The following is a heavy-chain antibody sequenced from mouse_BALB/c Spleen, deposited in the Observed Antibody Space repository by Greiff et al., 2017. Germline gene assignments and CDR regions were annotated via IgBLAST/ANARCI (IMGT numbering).Heavy chain of an antibody. CDR3: SRALITTIVATRAMDY. CDR1: GFTFSDYY. V-gene: IGHV5-4*02. J-gene: IGHJ4*01. D-gene: IGHD1-1*01. Sequence: DVMLVESGGGLVKPGGSLKLSCAASGFTFSDYYMYWVRQTPEKRLEWVATISDGGSYTYYPDSVKGRFTISRDNARNNLYLQMSSLKSEDTAMYDSSRALITTIVATRAMDYWGQGTSVTVSS. CDR2: ISDGGSYT.